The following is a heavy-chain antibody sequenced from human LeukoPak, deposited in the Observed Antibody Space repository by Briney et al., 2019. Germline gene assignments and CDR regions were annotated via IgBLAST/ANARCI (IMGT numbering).Heavy chain of an antibody. CDR3: ARARNSYGSPYYYYGMDV. J-gene: IGHJ6*02. CDR1: GFTFSTYA. V-gene: IGHV1-2*02. Sequence: GGSLRLSCAASGFTFSTYAMHWVRQAPGRGLEWMGWINPNSGGTNYAQKFQGRVTMTRDTSISTAYMELSRLRSDDTAVYYCARARNSYGSPYYYYGMDVCGQGTTVTVSS. D-gene: IGHD5-18*01. CDR2: INPNSGGT.